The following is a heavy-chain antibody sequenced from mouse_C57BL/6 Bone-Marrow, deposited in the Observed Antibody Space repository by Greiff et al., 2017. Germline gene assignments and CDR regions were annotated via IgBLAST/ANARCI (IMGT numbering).Heavy chain of an antibody. CDR1: GFSLTSYG. CDR3: AKPGGNYPYYAMDY. CDR2: IWGDGST. J-gene: IGHJ4*01. V-gene: IGHV2-3*01. Sequence: VQLQESGPGLVAPSPTLSITCTVSGFSLTSYGVSWVRQPPGKGLEWLGVIWGDGSTNYHSALISRLSISKDNSKSQVFLKLHSLQTDDTATYYCAKPGGNYPYYAMDYWGQGTAVTVSS. D-gene: IGHD2-1*01.